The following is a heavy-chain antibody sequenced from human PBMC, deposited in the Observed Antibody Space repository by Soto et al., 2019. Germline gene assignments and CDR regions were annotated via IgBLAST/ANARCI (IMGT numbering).Heavy chain of an antibody. D-gene: IGHD2-2*01. CDR1: GGTFSSYA. J-gene: IGHJ6*02. CDR2: IIPIPGTA. Sequence: QVQLVQSGAEVKKPGSSVKVSCKASGGTFSSYAISWVRQAPGQGLEWMGGIIPIPGTANYAQKFQGRVTINADESTSTAYMELSSMRSEETAVYYCASSQGSSTSIEIYSYCYYGMDVWGQGTTVTVSS. CDR3: ASSQGSSTSIEIYSYCYYGMDV. V-gene: IGHV1-69*01.